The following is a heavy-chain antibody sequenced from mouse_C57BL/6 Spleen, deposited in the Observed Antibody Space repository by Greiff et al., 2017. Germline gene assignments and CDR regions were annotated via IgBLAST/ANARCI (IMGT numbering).Heavy chain of an antibody. V-gene: IGHV1-52*01. CDR2: IDPSDSET. D-gene: IGHD3-2*02. CDR1: GYTFTSYW. CDR3: ARRVSGYGFAY. J-gene: IGHJ3*01. Sequence: QVQLQQPGAELVRPGSSVKLSCKASGYTFTSYWMHWVKQRPIQGLEWIGNIDPSDSETHYNQKFKDKATLTVDKSSSTAYMQLSSLTSEDSAVYYCARRVSGYGFAYWGQGTLVTVSA.